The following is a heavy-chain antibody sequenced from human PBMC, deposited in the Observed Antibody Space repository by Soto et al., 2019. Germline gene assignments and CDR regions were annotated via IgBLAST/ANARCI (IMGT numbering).Heavy chain of an antibody. CDR1: GDTFNFYS. CDR2: VNPILRMS. D-gene: IGHD3-10*01. CDR3: ASNYGSGYRAVDS. V-gene: IGHV1-69*02. J-gene: IGHJ4*02. Sequence: QVQLVQSGAEVKSAGSSVKVSCKASGDTFNFYSINWVRQAPGLGLEWVGRVNPILRMSNYAQRFQGRVTMTADKSTGTAYMELRSLRSEDTAIYYCASNYGSGYRAVDSWGQGALVTVSS.